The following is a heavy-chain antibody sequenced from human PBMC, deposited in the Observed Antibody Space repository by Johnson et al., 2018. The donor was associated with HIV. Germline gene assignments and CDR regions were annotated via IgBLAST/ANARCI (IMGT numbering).Heavy chain of an antibody. CDR1: GFTVSSNY. CDR3: ARDPQQWLDVGAFDI. Sequence: VQLVETGGGLIQPGGSLRLSCAASGFTVSSNYMSWVRQAPGRGLEWVSVIYSGGSTYYADSVKGRFTISRDNSKNTLYLQMNSLRAEDTAVYYCARDPQQWLDVGAFDIWGQGTVVTVSS. D-gene: IGHD6-19*01. V-gene: IGHV3-53*02. J-gene: IGHJ3*02. CDR2: IYSGGST.